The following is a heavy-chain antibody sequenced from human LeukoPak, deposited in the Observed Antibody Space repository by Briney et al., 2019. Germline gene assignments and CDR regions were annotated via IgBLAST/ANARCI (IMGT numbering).Heavy chain of an antibody. V-gene: IGHV3-11*01. CDR1: GFSFSDNF. CDR2: INSGGDTI. Sequence: GGSLRLSCTPSGFSFSDNFMGWIRHAPGKGLEWVSYINSGGDTIHSSDSVKGRFSISRDNSKRSLFLQMNRLTIDGTAVYYWARGGYGWTFIQWGQGTLVSVPS. J-gene: IGHJ4*02. CDR3: ARGGYGWTFIQ. D-gene: IGHD5-18*01.